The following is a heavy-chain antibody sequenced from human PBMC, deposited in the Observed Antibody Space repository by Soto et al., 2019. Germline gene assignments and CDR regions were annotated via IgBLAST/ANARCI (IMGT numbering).Heavy chain of an antibody. D-gene: IGHD1-26*01. V-gene: IGHV1-3*01. CDR2: INAGNGNT. CDR3: VRYPPYSGSPRPYYYGMDV. Sequence: GALVKVSCKASGYTFTSYAMHWVRQAPGQRLEWMGWINAGNGNTKYSQKFQGRVTITRDTSASTAYMELSSLRSEDTAVYYCVRYPPYSGSPRPYYYGMDVWGQGTTVTVYS. CDR1: GYTFTSYA. J-gene: IGHJ6*02.